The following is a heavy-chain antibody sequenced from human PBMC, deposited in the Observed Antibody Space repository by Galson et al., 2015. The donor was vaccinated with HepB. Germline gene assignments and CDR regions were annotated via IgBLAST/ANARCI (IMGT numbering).Heavy chain of an antibody. CDR1: GFTFDDYA. Sequence: SLRLSCAASGFTFDDYAMHWVRQAPGKGLEGVSGISWNSGSIGYADSVKGRFTISRDNAKNSLYLQMNSLRAEDTALYYCAKDLGSGYYDSSGYYYKGGHYYYYGMDVWGQGTTVTVSS. CDR2: ISWNSGSI. CDR3: AKDLGSGYYDSSGYYYKGGHYYYYGMDV. J-gene: IGHJ6*02. D-gene: IGHD3-22*01. V-gene: IGHV3-9*01.